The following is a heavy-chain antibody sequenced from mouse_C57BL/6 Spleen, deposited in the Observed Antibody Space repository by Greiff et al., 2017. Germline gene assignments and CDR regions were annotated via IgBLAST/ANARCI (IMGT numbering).Heavy chain of an antibody. CDR2: INPNNGGT. CDR1: GYTFTDSN. D-gene: IGHD1-1*01. V-gene: IGHV1-22*01. Sequence: VQLQQSGPELVKPGASVKMSCKASGYTFTDSNMHWVKESHGKSLERIGYINPNNGGTSSNQKFKGKATLTVNKASSTADLELRILTSEDSAVYYCARDTTVVATGDWGQGTTLTVSS. J-gene: IGHJ2*01. CDR3: ARDTTVVATGD.